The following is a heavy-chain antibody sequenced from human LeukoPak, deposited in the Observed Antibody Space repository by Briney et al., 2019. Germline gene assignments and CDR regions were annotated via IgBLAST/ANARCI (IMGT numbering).Heavy chain of an antibody. J-gene: IGHJ4*02. CDR3: ARHPGLFLTIDS. D-gene: IGHD1-14*01. V-gene: IGHV4-39*01. CDR2: IYHSGST. Sequence: SETLSLTCAVSGGSISSSSYYWGWIRQPPGKGLEWIGSIYHSGSTYYNPSLKSRVTISVDTSKNQFSLKLSSVTAADTAVSYCARHPGLFLTIDSWGQGTLVTVSS. CDR1: GGSISSSSYY.